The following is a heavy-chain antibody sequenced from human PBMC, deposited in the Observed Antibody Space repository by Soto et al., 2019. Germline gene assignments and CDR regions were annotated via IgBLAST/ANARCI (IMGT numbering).Heavy chain of an antibody. V-gene: IGHV1-58*02. J-gene: IGHJ4*02. D-gene: IGHD3-22*01. CDR3: AAHAPDSSGYYYRDY. Sequence: QMQLVQSGPEVKKPGTSVKVSCKASGFTFTSSAMQWVRQARGQRLEWIGWIVVGSGNTNYAQKFQERVTITRDMSTSTVYMELSSLRSEDTAVYYCAAHAPDSSGYYYRDYWGQGTLVTVSS. CDR2: IVVGSGNT. CDR1: GFTFTSSA.